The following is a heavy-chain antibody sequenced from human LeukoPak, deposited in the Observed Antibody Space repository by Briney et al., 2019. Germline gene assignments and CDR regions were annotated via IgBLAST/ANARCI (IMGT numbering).Heavy chain of an antibody. V-gene: IGHV4-39*07. J-gene: IGHJ6*03. D-gene: IGHD3-10*01. CDR1: GGSISSSSYY. CDR2: IYYSGST. Sequence: PSETLSLTCTVSGGSISSSSYYWGWIRQPPGKGLEWIGSIYYSGSTYYNPSLKSRVTISVDTSKNQFSLKLSSVTAADTAVYYCARDFTIRGYYYYYMDVWGKGTTVTVSS. CDR3: ARDFTIRGYYYYYMDV.